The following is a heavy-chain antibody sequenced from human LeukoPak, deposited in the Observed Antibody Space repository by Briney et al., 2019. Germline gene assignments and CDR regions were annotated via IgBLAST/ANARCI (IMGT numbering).Heavy chain of an antibody. V-gene: IGHV7-4-1*02. CDR1: GYTFTSYA. J-gene: IGHJ5*01. Sequence: ASVKVSCKTSGYTFTSYAMNWVRQAPGQGLEWMGWINPNTGNPAYAQAFTGRFVFSLDTSVSTAYLQISSLKAEDTAVYYCARAHQPLGGLSFPDSWGQGTLVTVSS. CDR2: INPNTGNP. D-gene: IGHD3-16*02. CDR3: ARAHQPLGGLSFPDS.